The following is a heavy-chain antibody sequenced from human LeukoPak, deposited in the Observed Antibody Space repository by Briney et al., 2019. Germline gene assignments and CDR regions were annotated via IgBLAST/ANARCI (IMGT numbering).Heavy chain of an antibody. CDR2: INHSGST. CDR1: GGSFSGYY. J-gene: IGHJ4*02. Sequence: SETLSLTCAVYGGSFSGYYWSWIRQPPGKGLEWIGEINHSGSTNYNPSLKSRVTISVDTSKNQFSLKLSSVTAADTAVYYCAGGRYPRIFDYWGQGTLVTVSS. CDR3: AGGRYPRIFDY. D-gene: IGHD2/OR15-2a*01. V-gene: IGHV4-34*01.